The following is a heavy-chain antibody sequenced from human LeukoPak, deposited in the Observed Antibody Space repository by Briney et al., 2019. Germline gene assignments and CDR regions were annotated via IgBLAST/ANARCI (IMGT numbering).Heavy chain of an antibody. CDR3: ARYYYDSSGYYPYYYGMDG. CDR1: GGSISSGGYY. V-gene: IGHV4-31*03. J-gene: IGHJ6*02. CDR2: IYYSGST. D-gene: IGHD3-22*01. Sequence: PSETLSLTCTVSGGSISSGGYYRRWIRQHPGKGLEWIGYIYYSGSTYYNPSLKSRVTISVDTSKNQFSLKLSSVTAADTAVYYCARYYYDSSGYYPYYYGMDGWGQGTTATVSS.